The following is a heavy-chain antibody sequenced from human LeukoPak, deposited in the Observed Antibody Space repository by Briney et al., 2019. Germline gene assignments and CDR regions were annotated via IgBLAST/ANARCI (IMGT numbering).Heavy chain of an antibody. CDR2: IYSGGNT. CDR3: ANLPRGDY. V-gene: IGHV3-53*01. D-gene: IGHD3-10*01. CDR1: GFTVGRNY. J-gene: IGHJ4*02. Sequence: GGSLRLSCAASGFTVGRNYMSWVRQAPGKGLEWVSVIYSGGNTYYADFVKGRFTISRDNSKNTLYLQINSLTAEDTAVYYCANLPRGDYWGLGTLVTVSS.